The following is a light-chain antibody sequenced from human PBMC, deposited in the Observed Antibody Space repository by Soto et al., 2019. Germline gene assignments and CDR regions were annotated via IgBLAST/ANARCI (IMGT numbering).Light chain of an antibody. V-gene: IGKV3D-15*01. CDR2: DST. J-gene: IGKJ1*01. CDR3: QQYNNWPGT. CDR1: QSIHTS. Sequence: TQSPATLSLSPVERATLSCRASQSIHTSLAWYQQKSGKPPRLVIYDSTLRANGVPDRFGGSRSGTEFTLTIGSLQSEDCALYYCQQYNNWPGTFGQGTKVDIK.